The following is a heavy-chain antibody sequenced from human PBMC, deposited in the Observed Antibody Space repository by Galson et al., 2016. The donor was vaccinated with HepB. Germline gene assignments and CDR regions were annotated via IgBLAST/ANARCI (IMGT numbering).Heavy chain of an antibody. V-gene: IGHV3-53*01. CDR1: GFTVSRNQ. J-gene: IGHJ6*03. D-gene: IGHD3-10*01. CDR3: ARDNFYGSGTYPPYYYYMDV. Sequence: SLRLSCAASGFTVSRNQMTWVRQAPGKGLEWVSVIYTGGSTYYGDSVKGRFTISRDNSKNTLYLQMNSLRAEDTAVYYCARDNFYGSGTYPPYYYYMDVGGKGTTVTVSS. CDR2: IYTGGST.